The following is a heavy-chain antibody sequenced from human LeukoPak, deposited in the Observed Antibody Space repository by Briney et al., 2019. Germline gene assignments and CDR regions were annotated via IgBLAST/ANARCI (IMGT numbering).Heavy chain of an antibody. V-gene: IGHV3-21*01. CDR2: ISSSSSYI. J-gene: IGHJ4*02. Sequence: GRSLRLSCAASGFTFSSYGMHWVRQAPGKGLEWVSSISSSSSYIYYADSVKGRFTISRDNAKNSLYLQMNSLRAEDTAVYYCARWSTVTTSSDYWGQGTLVTVSS. CDR1: GFTFSSYG. CDR3: ARWSTVTTSSDY. D-gene: IGHD4-17*01.